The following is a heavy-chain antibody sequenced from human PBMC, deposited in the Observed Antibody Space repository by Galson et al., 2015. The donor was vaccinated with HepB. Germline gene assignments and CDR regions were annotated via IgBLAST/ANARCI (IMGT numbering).Heavy chain of an antibody. J-gene: IGHJ6*02. D-gene: IGHD3-16*01. Sequence: TLSLTCTVSGGSISSGGYYWSWIRQHPGKGLEWIGYIYYSGSTYYNPSLKSRVTISVDTSKNQFSLKLSSVTAADTAVYYCARVGDYPGTYYYGMDVWGQGTTVTVSS. CDR1: GGSISSGGYY. V-gene: IGHV4-31*03. CDR3: ARVGDYPGTYYYGMDV. CDR2: IYYSGST.